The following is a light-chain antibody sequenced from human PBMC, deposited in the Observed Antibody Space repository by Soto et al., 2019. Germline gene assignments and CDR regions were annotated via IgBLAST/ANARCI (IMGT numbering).Light chain of an antibody. CDR1: SSNIGAGYD. V-gene: IGLV1-40*01. J-gene: IGLJ3*02. CDR2: GNS. Sequence: QSVLTQPPSVSGAPGQRVTISCTGSSSNIGAGYDVHWYQQLPGTAPKLLVYGNSNRPSGVPDRFSGSKSVTSASLAITGFQAEDEADYYCQSYDSSLTGGVFGGGSKLAVL. CDR3: QSYDSSLTGGV.